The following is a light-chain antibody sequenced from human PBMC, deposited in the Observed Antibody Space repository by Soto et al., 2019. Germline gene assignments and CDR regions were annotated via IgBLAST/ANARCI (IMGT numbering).Light chain of an antibody. J-gene: IGLJ3*02. CDR3: TSYSRYSVLV. Sequence: QSALTQPASVSGSPGQSITISCTGTSSDIGGYKYVSWYQQHPGKAPKLIIFEVSNRPSGVSDRFSGSNSDNTASLTISGLQAEDEADYYCTSYSRYSVLVFGGGTKVTVL. CDR2: EVS. V-gene: IGLV2-14*01. CDR1: SSDIGGYKY.